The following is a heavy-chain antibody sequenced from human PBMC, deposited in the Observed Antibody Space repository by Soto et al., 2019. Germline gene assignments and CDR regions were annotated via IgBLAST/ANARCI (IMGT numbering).Heavy chain of an antibody. CDR3: AREDSIIIPAVSDF. V-gene: IGHV3-21*01. D-gene: IGHD2-2*01. CDR2: ISKSDYT. CDR1: GFAFNNYG. J-gene: IGHJ4*02. Sequence: GSLRLSCTVSGFAFNNYGINWVRQAPGKGLEWVSSISKSDYTYYSDSVKGRFAISRDSAKSSVSLQMNTLRVEDTAVYYCAREDSIIIPAVSDFWGQGTLVTVS.